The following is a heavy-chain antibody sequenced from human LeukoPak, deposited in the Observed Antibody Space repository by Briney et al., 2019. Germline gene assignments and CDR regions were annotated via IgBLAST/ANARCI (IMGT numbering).Heavy chain of an antibody. CDR1: GCTVYSHY. V-gene: IGHV3-23*01. CDR2: ISGSGGST. CDR3: TRYNVGFES. D-gene: IGHD1-1*01. J-gene: IGHJ4*02. Sequence: GGSLRLSCAAAGCTVYSHYMNWVRQAPGKGLEWVSAISGSGGSTYYADSVKGRFTISRDNSKNTLYLQMNSLKTEDTAVYYCTRYNVGFESWGQGTLVTVSS.